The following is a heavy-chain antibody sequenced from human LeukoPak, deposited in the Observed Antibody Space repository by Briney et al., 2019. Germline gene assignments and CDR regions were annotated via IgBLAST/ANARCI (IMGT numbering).Heavy chain of an antibody. Sequence: ASVKVSCKASGYTFTDSYMHWVRQAPGRGLEWMGWINPNSGGTNYAQKFQGRVSMTRDTSISTAYMELSRLRSDDTAVYYCARDYPTYNFDTSASPYFYYWGQGTLVTVSS. D-gene: IGHD3-22*01. V-gene: IGHV1-2*02. CDR1: GYTFTDSY. CDR2: INPNSGGT. J-gene: IGHJ4*02. CDR3: ARDYPTYNFDTSASPYFYY.